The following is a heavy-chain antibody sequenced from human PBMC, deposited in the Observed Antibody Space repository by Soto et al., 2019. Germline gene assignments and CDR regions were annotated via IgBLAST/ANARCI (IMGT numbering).Heavy chain of an antibody. CDR1: GFTFSSYS. CDR2: ISTRSSTK. D-gene: IGHD2-2*01. V-gene: IGHV3-48*01. CDR3: AREYQYGMDV. J-gene: IGHJ6*02. Sequence: EVQLVESGGGLVQPGGSLRLSVAASGFTFSSYSMNWVRQAPGKGLEWVSYISTRSSTKHYADSVKGRFTISRDNAKNSLYLQMNSLRAEDTAVYYCAREYQYGMDVWGQGTTVTVSS.